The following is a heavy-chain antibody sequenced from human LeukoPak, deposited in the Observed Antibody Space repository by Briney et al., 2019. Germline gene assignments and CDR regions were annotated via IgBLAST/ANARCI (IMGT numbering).Heavy chain of an antibody. CDR1: GGSISSYY. V-gene: IGHV4-59*01. Sequence: PSETLSLTCTVSGGSISSYYWSWIRQPPGKGLEWIGYIYYSGSTNYNPSLKSRVTTSVDTSKNQFPLKLSSVTAADTAVYYCARGRIAVADIDYWGQGTLVTVSS. CDR3: ARGRIAVADIDY. CDR2: IYYSGST. J-gene: IGHJ4*02. D-gene: IGHD6-19*01.